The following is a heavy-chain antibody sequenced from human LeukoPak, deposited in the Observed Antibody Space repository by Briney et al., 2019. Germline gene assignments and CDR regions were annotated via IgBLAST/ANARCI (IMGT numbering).Heavy chain of an antibody. CDR2: ISYDGSNK. Sequence: GGSLRLSCAASGFTFSSYAMHWVRQAPGKGLEWVAVISYDGSNKYYADSVKGRFTISRDNSKNTLYLQMNSLRAEDTAVYYCARAHYGSRRDAFDIWGQGTMVTVSS. CDR1: GFTFSSYA. V-gene: IGHV3-30-3*01. CDR3: ARAHYGSRRDAFDI. J-gene: IGHJ3*02. D-gene: IGHD3-10*01.